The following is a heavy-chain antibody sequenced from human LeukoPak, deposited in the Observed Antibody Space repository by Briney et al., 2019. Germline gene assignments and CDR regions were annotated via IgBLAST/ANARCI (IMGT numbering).Heavy chain of an antibody. V-gene: IGHV3-66*01. CDR1: GFAISGNY. CDR2: IYNDDTT. D-gene: IGHD6-19*01. Sequence: GGSLRLSCAPSGFAISGNYMSWVRQAPGKGLEWVSIIYNDDTTYYADSVKGRFTISRDTSKNTLYLQMNGLRAEDTAIYYCARDWGIEGRDIAVAGYYFGLDVWGQGTTVTVSS. CDR3: ARDWGIEGRDIAVAGYYFGLDV. J-gene: IGHJ6*02.